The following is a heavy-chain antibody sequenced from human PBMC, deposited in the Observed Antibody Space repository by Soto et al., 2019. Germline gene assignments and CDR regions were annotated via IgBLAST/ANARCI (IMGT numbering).Heavy chain of an antibody. CDR3: TRSLAIDFDS. CDR1: GFTFSSYS. CDR2: IRKKAYGGTT. V-gene: IGHV3-49*04. Sequence: PGGSLRLSCAASGFTFSSYSMNWVRQAPGKGLEWVGFIRKKAYGGTTNYAASVKGRFTISRDDSKNVAYLQMNSLKIEDTAVYYCTRSLAIDFDSWGQGTLVTVS. J-gene: IGHJ4*02.